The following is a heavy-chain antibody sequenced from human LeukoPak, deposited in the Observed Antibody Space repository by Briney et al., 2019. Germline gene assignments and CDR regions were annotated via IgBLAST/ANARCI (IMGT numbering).Heavy chain of an antibody. CDR3: ATAVFGVVIIPNYFDY. CDR1: GYTLTELS. J-gene: IGHJ4*02. V-gene: IGHV1-24*01. CDR2: FDPEDGER. Sequence: ASVKVSCKVSGYTLTELSIQWVRQAPGKGLEWMGGFDPEDGERIYEQKFHGRVTMSEDTSTHKAYIELSSLRYEETAVYYCATAVFGVVIIPNYFDYWGQGTLVTVSS. D-gene: IGHD3-3*01.